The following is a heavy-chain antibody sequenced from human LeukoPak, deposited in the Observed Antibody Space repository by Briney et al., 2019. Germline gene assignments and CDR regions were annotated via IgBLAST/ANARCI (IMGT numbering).Heavy chain of an antibody. CDR1: GYTFTSYY. V-gene: IGHV1-46*01. D-gene: IGHD3-10*01. CDR3: VPSLVRGEFLS. J-gene: IGHJ4*02. CDR2: INPSGGST. Sequence: ASEKVSCKASGYTFTSYYMHWVRQAPGQGLEWMGIINPSGGSTSYAQKFQGRVTMTRDTSTSTVYMELSSLRSEDTAVYYCVPSLVRGEFLSWGQGTLVTVSS.